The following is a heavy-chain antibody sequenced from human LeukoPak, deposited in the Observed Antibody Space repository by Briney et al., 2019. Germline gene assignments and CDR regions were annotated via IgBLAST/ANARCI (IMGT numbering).Heavy chain of an antibody. J-gene: IGHJ4*01. CDR3: ARGVAVHXAXXXXXYXXDV. D-gene: IGHD3-10*01. Sequence: SETLSLTCKVAGGSINEYYWSWIRQPPGKGLEWIGEISYTGNTNYNPTLKSRLSMSKDASRDQFSLRLTSVTAADTAEYFCARGVAVHXAXXXXXYXXDVWGXGTLVTV. CDR1: GGSINEYY. CDR2: ISYTGNT. V-gene: IGHV4-59*01.